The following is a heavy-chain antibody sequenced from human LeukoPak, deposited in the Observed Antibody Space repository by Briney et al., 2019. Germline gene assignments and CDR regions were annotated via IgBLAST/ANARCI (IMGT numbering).Heavy chain of an antibody. D-gene: IGHD1-26*01. CDR2: IIPIFGTA. CDR1: GGTFSSYA. J-gene: IGHJ4*02. Sequence: SVKVSCKASGGTFSSYAISWVRQAPGQGLEWMGGIIPIFGTANYAQKFQGRVTITADESTSTAYMELSSLRSEDTAVYYCARVARIVGATNFDYWGQGTLVTVSS. V-gene: IGHV1-69*13. CDR3: ARVARIVGATNFDY.